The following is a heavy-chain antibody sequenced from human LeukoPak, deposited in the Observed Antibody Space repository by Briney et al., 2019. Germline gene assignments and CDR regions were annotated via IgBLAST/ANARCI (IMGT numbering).Heavy chain of an antibody. V-gene: IGHV1-2*02. Sequence: ASVKVSCKVSGYTFTGYYMHWVRQAPGQGLEWMGWINPNSGGTNYAQKFQGRVTMTRDTSISTAYMELSRLRSDDTAVYYCARDSGYYYDSSGYSSPDVNPGGYWGQGTLVTVSS. CDR2: INPNSGGT. D-gene: IGHD3-22*01. J-gene: IGHJ4*02. CDR3: ARDSGYYYDSSGYSSPDVNPGGY. CDR1: GYTFTGYY.